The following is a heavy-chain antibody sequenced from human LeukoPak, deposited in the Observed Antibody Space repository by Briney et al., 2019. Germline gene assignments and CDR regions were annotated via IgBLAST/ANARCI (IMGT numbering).Heavy chain of an antibody. CDR1: GFTVSSNY. D-gene: IGHD6-19*01. J-gene: IGHJ4*02. CDR3: ARGGLGSAFDN. V-gene: IGHV3-53*01. Sequence: PGGSLRLSCAASGFTVSSNYMSWVRQAPGKGLEWVSVIYSDGSTYYADSLKGRFTISRDNSKNTLYLQINSLRADDTAVFYCARGGLGSAFDNWGQGTLVTVSS. CDR2: IYSDGST.